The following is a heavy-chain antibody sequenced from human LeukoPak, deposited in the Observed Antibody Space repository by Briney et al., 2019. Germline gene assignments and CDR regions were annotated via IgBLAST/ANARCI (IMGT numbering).Heavy chain of an antibody. CDR2: LNSNGDAS. Sequence: GGSLRLSCVVSGFTFSSHAVHWVRQAPGKGLECVAVLNSNGDASYYANSVKGRFTISRDDSKNTLYLQMGSPRAEDMGLYYCARNRREGTSGYYDYWGQGALVTVSS. J-gene: IGHJ4*02. CDR3: ARNRREGTSGYYDY. V-gene: IGHV3-64*01. D-gene: IGHD3-22*01. CDR1: GFTFSSHA.